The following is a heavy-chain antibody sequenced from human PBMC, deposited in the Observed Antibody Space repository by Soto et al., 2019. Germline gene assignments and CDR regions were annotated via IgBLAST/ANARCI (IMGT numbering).Heavy chain of an antibody. CDR3: ARQRGRDYEILTGQNCFDP. V-gene: IGHV4-39*01. CDR1: GGSISSSSYY. J-gene: IGHJ5*02. CDR2: IYYSAST. D-gene: IGHD3-9*01. Sequence: SETLSLTCTVSGGSISSSSYYWAWIRQPPGKGLEWIGSIYYSASTYYNPSLKSRVTISVDTSKNQFSLKLSSVTAADTALYYCARQRGRDYEILTGQNCFDPWGQGTLVTVSS.